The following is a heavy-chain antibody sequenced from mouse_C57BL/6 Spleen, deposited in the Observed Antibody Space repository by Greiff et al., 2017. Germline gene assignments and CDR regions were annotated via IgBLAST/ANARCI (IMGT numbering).Heavy chain of an antibody. Sequence: EVQGVESGGGLVQPGGSLSLSCAASGFTFTDYYMSWVRQPPGKALEWLGFIRNKANGSTTEYSASVKGRFTISRENSQSILYLQMNALGDEDSATYYSARFYDGYYFDYWGKGTTLTVSS. CDR1: GFTFTDYY. CDR3: ARFYDGYYFDY. D-gene: IGHD2-3*01. J-gene: IGHJ2*01. V-gene: IGHV7-3*01. CDR2: IRNKANGSTT.